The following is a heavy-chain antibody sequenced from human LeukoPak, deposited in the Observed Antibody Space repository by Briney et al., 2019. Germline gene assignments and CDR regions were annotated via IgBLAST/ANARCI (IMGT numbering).Heavy chain of an antibody. V-gene: IGHV4-59*01. CDR2: IYYNGNT. Sequence: SETLPLTCSVSDGSINSYYWNWIRRPPGKGLEWIGYIYYNGNTNYSPSLKSRVTMSVDTSKNLFSLKVSSVTAADTAVYYCARGRSNHYGMDVWGQGTTVTVSS. D-gene: IGHD1-26*01. CDR3: ARGRSNHYGMDV. CDR1: DGSINSYY. J-gene: IGHJ6*02.